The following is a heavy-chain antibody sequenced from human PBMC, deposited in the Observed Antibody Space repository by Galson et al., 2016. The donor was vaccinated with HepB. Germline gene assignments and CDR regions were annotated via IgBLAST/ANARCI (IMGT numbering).Heavy chain of an antibody. J-gene: IGHJ4*02. Sequence: SLRLSCAASGFTFSSYSMNWVRQAPGKGLEWVANIKQDGSEEYYADSVKGRFTISRDNAKNSLYLQMNSLRDEDTAVYYCAREIPSRGKSDYWGQGTLVTVSS. CDR1: GFTFSSYS. D-gene: IGHD3-10*01. V-gene: IGHV3-7*01. CDR2: IKQDGSEE. CDR3: AREIPSRGKSDY.